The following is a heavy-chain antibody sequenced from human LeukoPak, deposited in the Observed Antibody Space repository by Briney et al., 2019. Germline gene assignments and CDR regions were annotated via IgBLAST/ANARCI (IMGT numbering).Heavy chain of an antibody. CDR3: ARVPTIESAFHYMDV. D-gene: IGHD3-3*01. J-gene: IGHJ6*03. CDR1: GYTFTSYG. CDR2: ISAYNGNT. Sequence: GASVKVSCKASGYTFTSYGISWVRQAPGQGLEWMGWISAYNGNTNYAQKLQGRVTMTTDTSTSTAYMELRSLRSDDTAVYYCARVPTIESAFHYMDVWGKGTTVTVSS. V-gene: IGHV1-18*01.